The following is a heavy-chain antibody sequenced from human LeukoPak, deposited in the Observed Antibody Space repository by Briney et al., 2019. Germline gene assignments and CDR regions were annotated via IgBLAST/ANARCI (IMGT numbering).Heavy chain of an antibody. J-gene: IGHJ3*02. V-gene: IGHV3-11*04. CDR1: GFTFSDYY. D-gene: IGHD6-13*01. CDR3: ARDRGDAWQQLVLRGSGNDAFDI. CDR2: ISSSGSTI. Sequence: KPGGSLRLSCAASGFTFSDYYMSWIRQAPGKGLEWVSCISSSGSTIYYADSVKGRFTISRDNAKNSLYLQMNSLRAEDTAVYYCARDRGDAWQQLVLRGSGNDAFDIWGQGTMVTVSS.